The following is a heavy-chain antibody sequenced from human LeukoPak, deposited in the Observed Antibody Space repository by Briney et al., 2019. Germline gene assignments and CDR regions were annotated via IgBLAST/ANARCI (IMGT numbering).Heavy chain of an antibody. J-gene: IGHJ4*02. CDR2: IYHSGST. CDR1: GGSISSGGYY. Sequence: PSETLSLTCTVSGGSISSGGYYWSWIRQPPGKGLEWIGYIYHSGSTYYNPSLKSRVTISVDRSKNQFSLKLSSVTAADTAVYYCARSLPGGLGYCSGGSCPNPHFDYWGQGTLVTVSS. CDR3: ARSLPGGLGYCSGGSCPNPHFDY. V-gene: IGHV4-30-2*01. D-gene: IGHD2-15*01.